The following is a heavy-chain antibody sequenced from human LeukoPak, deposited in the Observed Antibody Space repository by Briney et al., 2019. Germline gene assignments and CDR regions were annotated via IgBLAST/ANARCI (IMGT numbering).Heavy chain of an antibody. V-gene: IGHV1-2*02. Sequence: ASVKVSCKTSGYTFTAYYIQWVRQAPGQGLEWLGFINPNGGGTNYAQKFQGRVTLTRDTSISTAYMELSTLRSDDTAVYYCVRDFALYCSSPTCLPDIWGQGTMVTVSS. D-gene: IGHD2-2*01. CDR3: VRDFALYCSSPTCLPDI. CDR2: INPNGGGT. CDR1: GYTFTAYY. J-gene: IGHJ3*02.